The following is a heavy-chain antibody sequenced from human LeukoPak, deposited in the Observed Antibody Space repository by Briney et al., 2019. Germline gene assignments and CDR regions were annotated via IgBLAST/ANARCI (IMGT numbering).Heavy chain of an antibody. J-gene: IGHJ4*02. V-gene: IGHV4-39*07. CDR2: IYYSGST. CDR3: ARGGVTMIVVGADY. D-gene: IGHD3-22*01. CDR1: GGSISSSSYY. Sequence: SETLSLTCTVSGGSISSSSYYWGWIRQPPGRGLEWIGSIYYSGSTYYNPSLKSRVTISVDTSKNQFSLKLSSVTAADTAVYYCARGGVTMIVVGADYWGQGTLVTVSS.